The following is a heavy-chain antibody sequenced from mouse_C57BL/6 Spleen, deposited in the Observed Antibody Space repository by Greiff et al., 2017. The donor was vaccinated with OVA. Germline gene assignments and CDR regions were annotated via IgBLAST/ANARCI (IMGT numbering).Heavy chain of an antibody. CDR3: ARSLIPYYRRRFAY. D-gene: IGHD1-1*01. Sequence: QVQLKQSGAELVKPGASVKLSCKASGYTFTSYWMHWVKQRPGQGLEWIGMIHPNSGSTNYNEKFKSKATLTVDKSSSTAYMQLSSLTSEDSAVYYCARSLIPYYRRRFAYWGQGTLVTVSA. CDR1: GYTFTSYW. CDR2: IHPNSGST. V-gene: IGHV1-64*01. J-gene: IGHJ3*01.